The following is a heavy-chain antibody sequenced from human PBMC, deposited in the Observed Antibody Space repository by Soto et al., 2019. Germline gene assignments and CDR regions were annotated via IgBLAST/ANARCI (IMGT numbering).Heavy chain of an antibody. V-gene: IGHV3-30*18. CDR2: ISYDGSKK. D-gene: IGHD6-19*01. J-gene: IGHJ4*02. Sequence: KGLEWVAVISYDGSKKYYGDSVKDRFTISRDSSKNTLYMQMNSLRPEDRAVYYCAKGSRRSSGWWYFDYWGQRTLVSV. CDR3: AKGSRRSSGWWYFDY.